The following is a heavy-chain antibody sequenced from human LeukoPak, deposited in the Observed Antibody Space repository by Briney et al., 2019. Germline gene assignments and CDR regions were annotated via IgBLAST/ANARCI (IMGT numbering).Heavy chain of an antibody. V-gene: IGHV4-38-2*02. CDR1: GYSISSGYY. CDR3: ARLPTVVTRAAFDI. D-gene: IGHD4-23*01. CDR2: IYHSGST. Sequence: SETLSLTCTVSGYSISSGYYWGWIRQPPGKGLEWIGSIYHSGSTYYNPSLKSRVTISVDTSKNQFSLKLSSVTAADTAVYYCARLPTVVTRAAFDIWGQGTMVTVSS. J-gene: IGHJ3*02.